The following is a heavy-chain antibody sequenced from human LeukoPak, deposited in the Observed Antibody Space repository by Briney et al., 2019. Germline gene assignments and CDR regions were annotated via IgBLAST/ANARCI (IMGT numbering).Heavy chain of an antibody. J-gene: IGHJ4*02. Sequence: PGGSLRLSCAASGFTFSSYGMSWVRQAPGKGLEWVSAISGSGGSTYYADSVKGRFTISRDNAKKSFYLQMNSLRGEDTAVYYCARGGENYYGSGSQDYWGQGSLVTVSS. CDR3: ARGGENYYGSGSQDY. D-gene: IGHD3-10*01. CDR2: ISGSGGST. CDR1: GFTFSSYG. V-gene: IGHV3-23*01.